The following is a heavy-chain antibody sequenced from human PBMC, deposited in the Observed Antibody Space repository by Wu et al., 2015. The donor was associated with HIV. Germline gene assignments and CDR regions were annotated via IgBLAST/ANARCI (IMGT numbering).Heavy chain of an antibody. CDR1: GNTFNA. CDR2: IIPLFGTG. J-gene: IGHJ4*02. Sequence: QVHLVQSGAEVKKPGSSVKISCKASGNTFNAINWVRQAPGQGLEWMGGIIPLFGTGEYAQIFQGRVTITTDESTSTAYMRLSSLRSEDTAVYFCVSPRSPGFSSAWPTYFDYWGQGTLVTVSS. CDR3: VSPRSPGFSSAWPTYFDY. D-gene: IGHD6-25*01. V-gene: IGHV1-69*05.